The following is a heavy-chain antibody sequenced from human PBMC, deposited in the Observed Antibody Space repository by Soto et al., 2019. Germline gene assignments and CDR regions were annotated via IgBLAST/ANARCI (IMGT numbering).Heavy chain of an antibody. J-gene: IGHJ4*02. V-gene: IGHV4-30-4*01. CDR3: ARGPSGDKVDS. CDR2: IYDGGRT. Sequence: TSETLSLTCTVSGGSISTVDYWWSWIRQSPDMGLEWIGHIYDGGRTYNNPSLESRVTMSVDTSKSQLSLTLSSVSAADTAVYYCARGPSGDKVDSWGQGTLVTVSS. D-gene: IGHD7-27*01. CDR1: GGSISTVDYW.